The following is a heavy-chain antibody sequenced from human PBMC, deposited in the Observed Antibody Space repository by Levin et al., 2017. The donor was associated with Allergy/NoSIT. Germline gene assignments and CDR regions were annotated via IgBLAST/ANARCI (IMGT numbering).Heavy chain of an antibody. J-gene: IGHJ6*02. V-gene: IGHV3-48*02. D-gene: IGHD3-10*01. CDR1: GFTFSSYS. Sequence: GGSLRLSCAASGFTFSSYSMNWVRQAPGKGLEWVSYISSSSRTIYYADSVKGQFTISRDNAKNSLYLQMNSLRDEDMAVYYCARVLYGSGPTYYYYGMDVWGQGTTVTVSS. CDR3: ARVLYGSGPTYYYYGMDV. CDR2: ISSSSRTI.